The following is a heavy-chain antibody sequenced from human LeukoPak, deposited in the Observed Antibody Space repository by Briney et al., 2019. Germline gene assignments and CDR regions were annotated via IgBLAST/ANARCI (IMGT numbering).Heavy chain of an antibody. CDR2: IKPSGGGT. Sequence: GASVKVSCKASGYTFTNYYVHWVRQAPGQGLEWMGIIKPSGGGTSYALKFQGRVTMTTDTSTRTAYMELSRLRSEDTAVYYCARDHFDSSGYYYLLGYFEHWGQGTLVTVSS. V-gene: IGHV1-46*03. CDR1: GYTFTNYY. D-gene: IGHD3-22*01. J-gene: IGHJ1*01. CDR3: ARDHFDSSGYYYLLGYFEH.